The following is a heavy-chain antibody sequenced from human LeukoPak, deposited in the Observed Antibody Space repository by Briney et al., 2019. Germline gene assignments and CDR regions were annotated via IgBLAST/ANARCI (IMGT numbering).Heavy chain of an antibody. CDR1: GFTFSSYW. D-gene: IGHD2-8*01. Sequence: GGSLRLSCVASGFTFSSYWMHWVRQDPRKGLVWVSRINGDGRNINYADSVRGRFTISRDNAKNTLYLQMNTLRVEDTAVYYCAMDHTCRTNGVCYVDSWGQGTLVTVSS. CDR2: INGDGRNI. CDR3: AMDHTCRTNGVCYVDS. V-gene: IGHV3-74*01. J-gene: IGHJ5*01.